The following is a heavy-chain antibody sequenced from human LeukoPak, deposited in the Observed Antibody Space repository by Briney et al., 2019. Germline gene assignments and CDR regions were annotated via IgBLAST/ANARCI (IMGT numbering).Heavy chain of an antibody. V-gene: IGHV1-18*01. Sequence: GASVKVSCKASGYTFTSYGISWVRQAPGQGREWMGWISAHKGNTNYPQKLQGGVTMTTDTSTSTAYMELRSLRSDDTAVYYCARGSMAGFDYWGQGTLVTVSS. CDR2: ISAHKGNT. J-gene: IGHJ4*02. CDR3: ARGSMAGFDY. D-gene: IGHD6-19*01. CDR1: GYTFTSYG.